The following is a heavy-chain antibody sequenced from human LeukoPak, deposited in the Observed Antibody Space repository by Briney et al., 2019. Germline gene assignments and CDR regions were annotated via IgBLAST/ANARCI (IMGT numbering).Heavy chain of an antibody. V-gene: IGHV3-33*01. Sequence: GGSLRLSCAASGFTFSSHAMHWVRQFPGKGPEWVAVIWYDGTNKYYGDSVKGRFIISRDNFKDTLYLQMNSLRVEDTAVYYCARARAELGSVYNGIDVWGQGTTVTVSS. D-gene: IGHD2-15*01. CDR3: ARARAELGSVYNGIDV. CDR2: IWYDGTNK. J-gene: IGHJ6*02. CDR1: GFTFSSHA.